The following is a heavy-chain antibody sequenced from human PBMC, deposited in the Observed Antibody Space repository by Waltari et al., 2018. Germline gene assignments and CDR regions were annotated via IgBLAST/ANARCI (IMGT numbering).Heavy chain of an antibody. CDR1: GGSISSINYH. D-gene: IGHD1-26*01. CDR2: IYYSGNT. V-gene: IGHV4-39*01. Sequence: QLQLQESGPGLVKSSETLSLTSDVSGGSISSINYHGGWLRQTPGKGLEWIASIYYSGNTYYNPSLKSRVTISVDTSKNQFSLRLSSVTAADTAVYYCARTYSGDYEFWFDPWGQGTLVTVSS. CDR3: ARTYSGDYEFWFDP. J-gene: IGHJ5*02.